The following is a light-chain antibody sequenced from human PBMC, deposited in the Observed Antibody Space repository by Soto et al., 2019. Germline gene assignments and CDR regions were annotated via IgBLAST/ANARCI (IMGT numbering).Light chain of an antibody. V-gene: IGLV1-44*01. Sequence: QSVLTQPPSASGTPGQRVTISFSGSSSNIGSNTVNWYQQLPGTAPKRLIYSSIQRPSGVPDRFSGSRSGTSASLAIGGLQSEDEAGYYCSAWDDSLNGVVFGGGTQRTVL. CDR3: SAWDDSLNGVV. CDR1: SSNIGSNT. J-gene: IGLJ7*01. CDR2: SSI.